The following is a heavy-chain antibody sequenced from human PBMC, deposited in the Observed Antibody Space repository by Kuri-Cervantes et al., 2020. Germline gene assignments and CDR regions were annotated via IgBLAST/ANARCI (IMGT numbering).Heavy chain of an antibody. D-gene: IGHD5-18*01. V-gene: IGHV3-30*03. Sequence: GESLKISCAASGFTFNNYAMHWVRQAPGKGLEWVAVISYDGSNKYYADSVKGRFTISRDNSKNTLYLQMNSLRAGDTAVYYCARGGYSYGPTRITYGMDVWGQGTTVTVSS. CDR2: ISYDGSNK. CDR3: ARGGYSYGPTRITYGMDV. CDR1: GFTFNNYA. J-gene: IGHJ6*02.